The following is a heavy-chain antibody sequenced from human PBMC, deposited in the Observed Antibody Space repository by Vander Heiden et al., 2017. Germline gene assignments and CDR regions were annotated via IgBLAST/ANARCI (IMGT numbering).Heavy chain of an antibody. CDR2: IIPIFGTA. Sequence: QVQLVQSGAEVKKPGSSVQVSCKASGGTFTSYAISWVRQAPGQGLEWMGGIIPIFGTANYAQKFQGRVTITADEATSTAYMELSSLRSEDTAVYYCAREGVGYSGYDADYYYGMDVWGQGTTDTVSS. CDR1: GGTFTSYA. CDR3: AREGVGYSGYDADYYYGMDV. D-gene: IGHD5-12*01. V-gene: IGHV1-69*01. J-gene: IGHJ6*02.